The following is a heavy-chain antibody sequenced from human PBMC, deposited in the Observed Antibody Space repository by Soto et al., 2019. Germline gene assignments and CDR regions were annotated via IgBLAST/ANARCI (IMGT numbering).Heavy chain of an antibody. CDR2: MYNSGSA. J-gene: IGHJ4*02. CDR3: ARHGAIYSNSWYDFDY. CDR1: GGSLSSYY. V-gene: IGHV4-59*08. D-gene: IGHD5-18*01. Sequence: PSETLSLTCTVSGGSLSSYYWSWIRQPPGKGLEWVGYMYNSGSANYNPSLKSRVTISLDMSQNQFSLKLTSVTAADTAVYYCARHGAIYSNSWYDFDYWGQGTLVTVSS.